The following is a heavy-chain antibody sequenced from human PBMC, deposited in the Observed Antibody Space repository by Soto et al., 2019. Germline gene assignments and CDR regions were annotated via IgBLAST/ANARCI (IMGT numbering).Heavy chain of an antibody. D-gene: IGHD2-2*01. Sequence: ASVKVSCKASGYTFTSYGISWVRQAPGQGLEWMGWISAYNGNTNCAQKLQGRVTMTTDTSTSTAYMELRSLRSDDTAVYYCARPMYCSSTSCLYYYYGMDVWGQGTTVTVSS. V-gene: IGHV1-18*01. CDR3: ARPMYCSSTSCLYYYYGMDV. J-gene: IGHJ6*02. CDR1: GYTFTSYG. CDR2: ISAYNGNT.